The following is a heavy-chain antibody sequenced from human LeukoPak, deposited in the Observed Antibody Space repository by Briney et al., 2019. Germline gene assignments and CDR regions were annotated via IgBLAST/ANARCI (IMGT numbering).Heavy chain of an antibody. V-gene: IGHV3-33*01. J-gene: IGHJ4*02. Sequence: PGGSLRLSCAASGFTFSSYVILWVRQAPGKGLEWVAGIWYDGSNYYYADSVKGRFTISRDNSKNTLYLQMNSLRAEDTGVYYCARDGRALLRDFDYWGQGTLVTVSS. CDR3: ARDGRALLRDFDY. CDR2: IWYDGSNY. CDR1: GFTFSSYV. D-gene: IGHD1-26*01.